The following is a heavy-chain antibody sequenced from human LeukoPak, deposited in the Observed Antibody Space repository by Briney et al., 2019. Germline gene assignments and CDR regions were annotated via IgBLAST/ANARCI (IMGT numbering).Heavy chain of an antibody. J-gene: IGHJ4*02. D-gene: IGHD4-17*01. CDR3: ARESHYAPFDY. V-gene: IGHV3-30*03. Sequence: PGGSLRLSCAASGFTFSSYAMSWVRQAPGKGLEWVAVISYDGSNKFYAASVKGRFTISRDNSKNTLYLQMNSLRAEDTAVYYCARESHYAPFDYWGQGTLVTVSS. CDR2: ISYDGSNK. CDR1: GFTFSSYA.